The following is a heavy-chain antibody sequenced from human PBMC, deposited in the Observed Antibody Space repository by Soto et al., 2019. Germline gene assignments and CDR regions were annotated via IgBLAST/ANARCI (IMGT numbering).Heavy chain of an antibody. V-gene: IGHV1-3*05. CDR1: GYTFTSYA. Sequence: QVQLVQSGAEEKKPGASVKVSCKASGYTFTSYAMHWVRQAPGQRLEWMGWINAGNGNTKYSQKSQGRVTITRDTSASTAYMELSSLRSEDTAVYSCARSIVVVTALDYWGQGTLVTVSS. CDR2: INAGNGNT. D-gene: IGHD2-21*02. J-gene: IGHJ4*02. CDR3: ARSIVVVTALDY.